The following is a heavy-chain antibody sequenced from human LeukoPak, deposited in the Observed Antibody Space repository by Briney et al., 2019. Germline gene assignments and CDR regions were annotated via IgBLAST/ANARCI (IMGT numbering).Heavy chain of an antibody. CDR1: GGSISSGGYY. J-gene: IGHJ4*02. CDR2: IYHSGST. Sequence: SETLSLTCTVSGGSISSGGYYWSWIRQPPGKGLEWIGYIYHSGSTYYNPSLKSRVTISVDRSKNQFSLKLGSVTAADTAVYYCARGDGPSSWYDYWGQGTLVTVSS. D-gene: IGHD6-13*01. CDR3: ARGDGPSSWYDY. V-gene: IGHV4-30-2*01.